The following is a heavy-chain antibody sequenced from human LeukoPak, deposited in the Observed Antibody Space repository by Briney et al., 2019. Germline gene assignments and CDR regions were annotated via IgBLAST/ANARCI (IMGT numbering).Heavy chain of an antibody. D-gene: IGHD6-19*01. Sequence: GGSLRLSCAASGFTFSSYSMNWVRQAPGKGLEWVANTKEDGGEKYYVDSVKGRFTISRDNAENSLYLQMNSLRAEDTAVYYCARRSVAGSLDYWGQGTLVTVSS. J-gene: IGHJ4*02. CDR3: ARRSVAGSLDY. CDR2: TKEDGGEK. CDR1: GFTFSSYS. V-gene: IGHV3-7*01.